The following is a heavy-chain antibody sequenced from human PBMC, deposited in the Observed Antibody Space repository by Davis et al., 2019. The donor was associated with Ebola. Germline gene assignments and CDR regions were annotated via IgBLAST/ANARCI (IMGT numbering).Heavy chain of an antibody. CDR3: ARDVAGGPLDY. J-gene: IGHJ4*02. CDR1: GLDFYKYT. V-gene: IGHV3-21*04. CDR2: ISANSNFR. Sequence: PGGSLRLSCTASGLDFYKYTMTWARQAPGKGLQWVSSISANSNFRYYGDSVDGRFAVSRDNAKNSLYLQMNSLRAEDTAIYYCARDVAGGPLDYWGQGTLVTVSS. D-gene: IGHD2-8*02.